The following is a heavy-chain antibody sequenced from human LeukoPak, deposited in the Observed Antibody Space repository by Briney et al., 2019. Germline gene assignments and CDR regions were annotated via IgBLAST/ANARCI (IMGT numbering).Heavy chain of an antibody. CDR2: IKQDGSEK. D-gene: IGHD3-22*01. V-gene: IGHV3-7*01. Sequence: GGPLRLSCAASGFTFSSYWMSWVRQAPGKGLEWVANIKQDGSEKYYVDSVKGRFTISRDNAKNSLYLQMNSLRAEDTAVYYCARVTIVEEDCLDYWGQGTLVTVSS. CDR3: ARVTIVEEDCLDY. J-gene: IGHJ4*02. CDR1: GFTFSSYW.